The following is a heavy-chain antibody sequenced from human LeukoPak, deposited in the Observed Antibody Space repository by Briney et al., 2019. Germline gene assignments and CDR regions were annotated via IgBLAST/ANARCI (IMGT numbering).Heavy chain of an antibody. CDR2: IKQDASEK. V-gene: IGHV3-7*01. D-gene: IGHD2-2*01. J-gene: IGHJ4*02. CDR1: GFAFSSYW. Sequence: GGSLRLSCAASGFAFSSYWMSWVRQAPGKGLEWVANIKQDASEKYYVDSVKGRFTISRDNAKNSLYLQMNSLRAEDTAVYYCAKGYCSSTSCLKTDWGQGALVTVSS. CDR3: AKGYCSSTSCLKTD.